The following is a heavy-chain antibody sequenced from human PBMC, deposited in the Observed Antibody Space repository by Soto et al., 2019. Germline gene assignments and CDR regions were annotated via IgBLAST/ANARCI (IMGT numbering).Heavy chain of an antibody. Sequence: ASVKVSCKASGYTFSNFAMHWVRQAPGQRLEWMGWINAGNWNTKYSQKFQGRVTITRDTSASTAYMELSSLRAEDTSVYYCAKEGGLSGSYYISSSYYFDYWGQGTLVTVSS. D-gene: IGHD1-26*01. J-gene: IGHJ4*02. CDR3: AKEGGLSGSYYISSSYYFDY. V-gene: IGHV1-3*01. CDR2: INAGNWNT. CDR1: GYTFSNFA.